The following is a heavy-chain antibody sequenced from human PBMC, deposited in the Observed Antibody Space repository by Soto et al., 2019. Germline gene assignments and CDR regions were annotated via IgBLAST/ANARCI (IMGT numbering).Heavy chain of an antibody. CDR1: GFTFSSYW. D-gene: IGHD3-22*01. CDR3: ARALNYYDSSWLF. J-gene: IGHJ4*02. CDR2: IKQDGSEK. Sequence: GGSLRLSCAAPGFTFSSYWMSWVRQAPGKGLEWVANIKQDGSEKYYVDSVKGRFTISRDNAKNSLYLQMNSLRAEDTAVYYCARALNYYDSSWLFWGQGTLVTVSS. V-gene: IGHV3-7*03.